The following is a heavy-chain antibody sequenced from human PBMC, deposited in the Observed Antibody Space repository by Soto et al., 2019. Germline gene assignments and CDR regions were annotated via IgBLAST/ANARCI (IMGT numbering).Heavy chain of an antibody. CDR1: GGSVSSGSYY. CDR3: VSVGGVYCSSTSCYWDHYYYGMDV. Sequence: QVQLQESGPGLVKPSETLSLTCTVSGGSVSSGSYYWSWIRQPPGKGLEWIGYIHYSGSTNYNPPPMSRVTISVDTSKNQCSLDLGSVTAADTAVYYCVSVGGVYCSSTSCYWDHYYYGMDVWGQGTTIPV. D-gene: IGHD2-2*01. CDR2: IHYSGST. V-gene: IGHV4-61*01. J-gene: IGHJ6*02.